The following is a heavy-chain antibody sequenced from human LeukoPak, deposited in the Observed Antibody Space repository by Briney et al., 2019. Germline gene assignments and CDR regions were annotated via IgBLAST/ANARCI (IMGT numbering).Heavy chain of an antibody. CDR1: GYAFTDYY. D-gene: IGHD6-6*01. V-gene: IGHV1-69-2*01. CDR2: VDPEDGET. Sequence: ASVKISCKVSGYAFTDYYMHWVQQAPGKGLEWMGLVDPEDGETIYAEKFQGRVTITADTSTDTAYMELSSLRSEDTAVYYCATDPSIADKYNWFDPWGQGTLVTVSS. CDR3: ATDPSIADKYNWFDP. J-gene: IGHJ5*02.